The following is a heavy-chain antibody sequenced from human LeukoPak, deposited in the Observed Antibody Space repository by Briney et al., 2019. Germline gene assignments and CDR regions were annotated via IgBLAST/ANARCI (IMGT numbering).Heavy chain of an antibody. CDR1: GFTFSSYW. J-gene: IGHJ5*02. CDR3: GGSSGPNWFDP. V-gene: IGHV3-74*01. D-gene: IGHD6-19*01. CDR2: INSAGSIT. Sequence: PGGSLRLSCAASGFTFSSYWMHWVRQAPGKGLVWVSRINSAGSITTYADSVKGRFTISRDNAKNTLYLQMDSLRADDTAVYYCGGSSGPNWFDPWGQGTLVTVSS.